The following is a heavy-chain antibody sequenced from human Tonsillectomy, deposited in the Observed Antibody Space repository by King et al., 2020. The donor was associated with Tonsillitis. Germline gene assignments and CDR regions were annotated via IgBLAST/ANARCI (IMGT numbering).Heavy chain of an antibody. CDR2: IYPGDSDT. CDR1: GYTFSNYW. J-gene: IGHJ6*02. V-gene: IGHV5-51*01. CDR3: ARRYGGNSELNNHMDV. Sequence: VQLVESGAEVKKPGESLKISCKGSGYTFSNYWIAWVRQMPGKGLEWMGIIYPGDSDTTYSPSFQGQVTISADKSFSTAYLQWSSLKASDSAMYYCARRYGGNSELNNHMDVWGQGTTVTVSS. D-gene: IGHD4-23*01.